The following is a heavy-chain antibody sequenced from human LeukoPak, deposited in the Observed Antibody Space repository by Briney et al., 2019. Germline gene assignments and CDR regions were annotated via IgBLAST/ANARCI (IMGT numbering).Heavy chain of an antibody. CDR3: ARSAVDSWTVTRYFDY. V-gene: IGHV1-69*05. J-gene: IGHJ4*02. CDR2: IIPIFGTA. Sequence: ASVKVSCKASGGTFSSYAISWVRQAPGQGLEWMGGIIPIFGTANYAQKFQGRVTITTDESTSTAYMELSSLRSEDTAVYYCARSAVDSWTVTRYFDYWGQGTLVTVSS. D-gene: IGHD4-17*01. CDR1: GGTFSSYA.